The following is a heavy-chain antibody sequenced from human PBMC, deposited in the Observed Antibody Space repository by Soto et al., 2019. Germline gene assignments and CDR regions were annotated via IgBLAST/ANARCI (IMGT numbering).Heavy chain of an antibody. CDR2: MNPNSGNT. V-gene: IGHV1-8*01. D-gene: IGHD6-6*01. Sequence: ASVKVSCKASGYTFTSYDINWVRQATGQGLEWMGWMNPNSGNTGYAQKFQGRVTMTRNTSISTAYMELGSLGSEDTAVYYCARAILGSIADFDYWGQGTLVTVSS. CDR1: GYTFTSYD. J-gene: IGHJ4*02. CDR3: ARAILGSIADFDY.